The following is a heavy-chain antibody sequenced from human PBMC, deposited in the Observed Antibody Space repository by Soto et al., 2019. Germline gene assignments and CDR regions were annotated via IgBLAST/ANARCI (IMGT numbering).Heavy chain of an antibody. Sequence: SETLSLTCTVSGGSISSSSYYWGWIRQPPGKGLEWIGSIYYSGSTYYNPSLKSRVTISVDTSKNQFSLKLSSVTAADTAVYYCASQSSVYYYDTTGYFQHWGQGTLVTSPQ. V-gene: IGHV4-39*01. CDR2: IYYSGST. CDR1: GGSISSSSYY. CDR3: ASQSSVYYYDTTGYFQH. J-gene: IGHJ1*01. D-gene: IGHD3-22*01.